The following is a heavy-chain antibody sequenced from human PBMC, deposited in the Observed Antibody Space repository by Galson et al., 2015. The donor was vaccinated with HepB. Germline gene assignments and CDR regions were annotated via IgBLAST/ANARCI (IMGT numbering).Heavy chain of an antibody. V-gene: IGHV3-21*01. Sequence: SLRLSCAASGFTFSSYSINWVRQAPGKGLEWVSFISSSNIYKYYAGSAKGRFTISRDNAKNSLYLQMNSLRAEDTAVYYCARVGSSTGPFDYWGQGTLVTVSS. J-gene: IGHJ4*02. CDR2: ISSSNIYK. D-gene: IGHD5/OR15-5a*01. CDR1: GFTFSSYS. CDR3: ARVGSSTGPFDY.